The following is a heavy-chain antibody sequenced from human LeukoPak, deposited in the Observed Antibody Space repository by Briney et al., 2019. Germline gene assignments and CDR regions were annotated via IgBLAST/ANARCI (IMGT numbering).Heavy chain of an antibody. CDR3: TRDGGSFCDFDY. CDR1: GFSFRNYA. J-gene: IGHJ4*02. D-gene: IGHD3-10*01. CDR2: INTDGRIT. V-gene: IGHV3-64*02. Sequence: GGSLRLSCVASGFSFRNYAIHWVRQAPGKGLEYVSVINTDGRITYYADSVKGRFTISRDNPKSTVYLQMGSLRGEDMAVYYCTRDGGSFCDFDYWGQGALVTVSS.